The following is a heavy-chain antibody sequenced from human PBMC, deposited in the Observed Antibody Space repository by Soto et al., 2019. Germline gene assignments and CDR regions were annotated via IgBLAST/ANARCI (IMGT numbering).Heavy chain of an antibody. J-gene: IGHJ4*02. CDR3: ARHIAVPRTRGFDF. D-gene: IGHD6-19*01. V-gene: IGHV4-4*02. CDR2: ISHTGTT. CDR1: GGSISDNW. Sequence: QVQLQESGPGLVKPSGTLSLTCAVSGGSISDNWWSWVRQPPGKGLEGIGEISHTGTTHHNPSLWSRVAISIDKSKYQFSLNLRSVTAADTAVYYCARHIAVPRTRGFDFWGQGTLVTVFS.